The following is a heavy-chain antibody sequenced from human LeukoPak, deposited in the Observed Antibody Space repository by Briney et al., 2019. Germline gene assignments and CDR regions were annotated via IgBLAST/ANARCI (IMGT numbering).Heavy chain of an antibody. D-gene: IGHD1-20*01. CDR1: GGTFSSYA. CDR2: IIPILGIA. Sequence: SVKVSCKASGGTFSSYAISWVRQAPGQGLEWMGRIIPILGIANYAQKFQGRVTITADKSTSTAYMELSSLRSEDTAVYYCARNFNWNGGFFDYWGQGTLVTVSS. CDR3: ARNFNWNGGFFDY. J-gene: IGHJ4*02. V-gene: IGHV1-69*04.